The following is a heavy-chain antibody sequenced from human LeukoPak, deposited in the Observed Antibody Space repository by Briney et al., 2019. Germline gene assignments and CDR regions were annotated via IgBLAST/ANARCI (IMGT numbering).Heavy chain of an antibody. V-gene: IGHV1-69*13. J-gene: IGHJ6*04. CDR3: ARTKQLDPPDSRNYYYYGMDV. CDR2: IFPIFGTA. D-gene: IGHD1-1*01. Sequence: SVKVSCKASGGTFSSYAISWVRQAPGQGLEWMGRIFPIFGTANYAQKFQGRVTITADESTSTDYMELSSLRSEDTAVYYCARTKQLDPPDSRNYYYYGMDVWGKGTTVTVSS. CDR1: GGTFSSYA.